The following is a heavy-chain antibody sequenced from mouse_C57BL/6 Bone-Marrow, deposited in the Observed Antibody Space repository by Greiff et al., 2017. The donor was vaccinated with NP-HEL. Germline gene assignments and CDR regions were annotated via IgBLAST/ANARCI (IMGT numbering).Heavy chain of an antibody. CDR1: GFTFSDYG. CDR2: ISSGSSTI. CDR3: ARQFTVYYYGSSYGAY. Sequence: EVQLQESGGGLVKPGGSLKLSCAASGFTFSDYGMHWVRQAPEKGLEWVAYISSGSSTIYYADTVKGRFTISRDNAKNTLFLQMTSLRSEDTAMYYCARQFTVYYYGSSYGAYWGQGTLVTVSA. J-gene: IGHJ3*01. V-gene: IGHV5-17*01. D-gene: IGHD1-1*01.